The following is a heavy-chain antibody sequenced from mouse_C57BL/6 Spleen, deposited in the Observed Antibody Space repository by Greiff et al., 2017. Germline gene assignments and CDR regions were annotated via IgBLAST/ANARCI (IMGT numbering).Heavy chain of an antibody. CDR1: GYTFTSYG. D-gene: IGHD2-3*01. J-gene: IGHJ4*01. CDR2: IYPRSGNT. Sequence: VQLQQSGAELARPGASVKLSCKASGYTFTSYGISWVKQRTGQGLEWIGEIYPRSGNTYYNEKFKGKATLTADKSSSTAYMELRSLTSEDSAVYFCARDDGGQDYYAMDYWGQGTSVTVSS. V-gene: IGHV1-81*01. CDR3: ARDDGGQDYYAMDY.